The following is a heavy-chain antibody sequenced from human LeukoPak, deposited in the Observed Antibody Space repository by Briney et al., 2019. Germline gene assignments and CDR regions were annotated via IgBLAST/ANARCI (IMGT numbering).Heavy chain of an antibody. D-gene: IGHD3-22*01. CDR2: ISAYNGNT. CDR3: ARVRYYDSSGYYQYTDY. J-gene: IGHJ4*02. CDR1: GYTFTSYS. V-gene: IGHV1-18*01. Sequence: ASVKVSCKASGYTFTSYSISWVRQAPGQGLEWMGWISAYNGNTNYAQKLQGRVTMTTDTSTSTAYMELRSLRSDDTAVYYCARVRYYDSSGYYQYTDYWGQGTLVTVSS.